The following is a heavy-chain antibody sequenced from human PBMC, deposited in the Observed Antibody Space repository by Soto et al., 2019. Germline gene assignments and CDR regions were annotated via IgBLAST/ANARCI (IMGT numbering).Heavy chain of an antibody. V-gene: IGHV4-39*01. J-gene: IGHJ6*02. CDR1: GDSVSTNSYY. CDR2: IYYSGST. Sequence: PSETLSLTCTVSGDSVSTNSYYWGWIRQPPGKGLEWIGSIYYSGSTYYNPSLKSRVTISVDTSKNQFSLKLSSVTAADTAVYYCARGSSWYDYYYGMDVWGQGTTVTVSS. D-gene: IGHD6-13*01. CDR3: ARGSSWYDYYYGMDV.